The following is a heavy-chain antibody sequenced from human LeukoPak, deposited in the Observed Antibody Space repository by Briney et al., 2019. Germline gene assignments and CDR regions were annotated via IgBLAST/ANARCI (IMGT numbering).Heavy chain of an antibody. CDR3: SVAAAGTVDY. CDR2: ISAYNGNT. CDR1: GYTFTSYG. V-gene: IGHV1-18*01. Sequence: GASVKVSCKASGYTFTSYGISWVRRAPGQGLEWMGWISAYNGNTNYAQKLQGRVTMTTDTSTSTAYMELRSLRSDDTAVYYCSVAAAGTVDYWGQGTLVTVSS. J-gene: IGHJ4*02. D-gene: IGHD6-13*01.